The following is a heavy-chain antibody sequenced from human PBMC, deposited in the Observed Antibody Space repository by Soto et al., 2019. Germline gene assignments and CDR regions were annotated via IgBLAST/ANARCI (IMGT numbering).Heavy chain of an antibody. J-gene: IGHJ4*02. V-gene: IGHV3-30*18. CDR1: GLTFSAAG. CDR3: AKDKGRTAIDY. Sequence: QVQLVESGGGVVQPGRSLRLSCAASGLTFSAAGMHWVRQAPGKGLEWVVFIANDGRSESYADSVKGRFTISRDNSQNRLYQQMNGLGAEDTAVYYCAKDKGRTAIDYWGQGTLVSVSS. CDR2: IANDGRSE.